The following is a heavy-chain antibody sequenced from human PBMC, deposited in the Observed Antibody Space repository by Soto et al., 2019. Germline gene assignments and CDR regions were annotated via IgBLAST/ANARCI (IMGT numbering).Heavy chain of an antibody. Sequence: QNPSLTCAVYGGSFSGYYWRRIRQPPGKGLEGIGEINHSGSTNYNPSLKSRVTISVDTSKHQFSLKLSSVTAADTAVYYCAIFNISPRRYYDYGMDVWGQGTTVS. CDR2: INHSGST. CDR1: GGSFSGYY. J-gene: IGHJ6*02. CDR3: AIFNISPRRYYDYGMDV. D-gene: IGHD3-10*01. V-gene: IGHV4-34*01.